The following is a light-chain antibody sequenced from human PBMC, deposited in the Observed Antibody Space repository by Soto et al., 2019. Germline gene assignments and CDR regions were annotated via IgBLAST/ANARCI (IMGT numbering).Light chain of an antibody. CDR3: TSYTSSNTPYV. Sequence: QSVLTQPASVSGSPGQSITISCTGTSSDVGGYNYVSRYQQHPGKVPKLMIYEGFKRPSGVSNRFSGSKSGNTASLTISGLQAEDEADYYCTSYTSSNTPYVFGTGTKVTVL. J-gene: IGLJ1*01. CDR2: EGF. V-gene: IGLV2-14*01. CDR1: SSDVGGYNY.